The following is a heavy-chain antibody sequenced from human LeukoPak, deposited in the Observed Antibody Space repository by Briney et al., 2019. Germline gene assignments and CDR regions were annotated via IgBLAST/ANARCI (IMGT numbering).Heavy chain of an antibody. D-gene: IGHD6-13*01. V-gene: IGHV4-39*07. CDR3: ARGGLYSSSWFAANHSDY. Sequence: SETLSLTCTVSGGSISSSSYYWGWIRQPPGKGLEWIGSIYYSGSTYYNPSLKSRVTISVDTSKNQFSLKLSSVTAAATAVYYCARGGLYSSSWFAANHSDYWGQGTLVTVSS. CDR2: IYYSGST. CDR1: GGSISSSSYY. J-gene: IGHJ4*02.